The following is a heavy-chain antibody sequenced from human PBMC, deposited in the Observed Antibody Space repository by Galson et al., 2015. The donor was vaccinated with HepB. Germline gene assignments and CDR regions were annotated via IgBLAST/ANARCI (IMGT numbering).Heavy chain of an antibody. Sequence: SLRLSCAASGFRFSRYAMHWVRQAPGKGLEWLAVVSYHGSDKYYGDSVKGRFTISKDNSMNTLYLEINGLRIEDTAMYYCARGFNYDSGNYRQFDYWGQGVLVTVSS. V-gene: IGHV3-30*04. CDR1: GFRFSRYA. CDR2: VSYHGSDK. J-gene: IGHJ4*02. CDR3: ARGFNYDSGNYRQFDY. D-gene: IGHD3-10*01.